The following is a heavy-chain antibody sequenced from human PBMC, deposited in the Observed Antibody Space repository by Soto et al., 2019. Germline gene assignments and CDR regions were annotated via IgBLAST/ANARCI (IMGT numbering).Heavy chain of an antibody. J-gene: IGHJ6*02. CDR3: XXXXXXXXXYYYYGMDV. CDR2: IYYSGST. CDR1: GGSISSSTYY. V-gene: IGHV4-39*01. Sequence: QLQLQESGPGLVKPSETLSLTCTVSGGSISSSTYYWGWIRQPPGKGLEWIGSIYYSGSTYYNSYLKSRVTISVDTSKNQFSLNLXXXXXXXXXXXXXXXXXXXXXXYYYYGMDVWGQGTTVTVSS.